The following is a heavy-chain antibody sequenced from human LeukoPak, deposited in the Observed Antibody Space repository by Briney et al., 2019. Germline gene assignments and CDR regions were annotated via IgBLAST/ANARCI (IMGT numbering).Heavy chain of an antibody. CDR1: GFIFSNYW. Sequence: GGSLSLSCAASGFIFSNYWMRWVRQAPGKGLEGVANIKQDGSETYYVDSVKGRFTISRDNAKNSLYLQMNSLRVEDTAVYYCARDEYWLPLGYWGQGTLVTVSS. J-gene: IGHJ4*02. D-gene: IGHD5-12*01. CDR2: IKQDGSET. V-gene: IGHV3-7*01. CDR3: ARDEYWLPLGY.